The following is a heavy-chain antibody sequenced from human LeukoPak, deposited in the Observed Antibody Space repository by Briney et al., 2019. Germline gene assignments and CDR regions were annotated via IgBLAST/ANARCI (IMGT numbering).Heavy chain of an antibody. V-gene: IGHV3-9*01. CDR1: GFTFDDYA. Sequence: PGGSLRLSCAASGFTFDDYAMHWVRQAPGKGLEWVSGISWNSGGIGYADSVKGRFTISRDNAKNSLYLQMNSLRAEDTALYYCAKDYDFWSGTPGWFDPWGQGTLVTVSS. CDR2: ISWNSGGI. D-gene: IGHD3-3*01. J-gene: IGHJ5*02. CDR3: AKDYDFWSGTPGWFDP.